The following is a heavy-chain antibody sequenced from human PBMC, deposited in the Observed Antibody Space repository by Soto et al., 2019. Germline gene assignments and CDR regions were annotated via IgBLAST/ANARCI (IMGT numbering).Heavy chain of an antibody. CDR1: GGSISSGGYS. Sequence: QLQLQESGSGLVRPSQTLSLTCVVSGGSISSGGYSWNWIRQPPGKGLEWIGYIYHSGSTLYNPSLKSRVXXXVHXSKNQFSLKLSSVTAADTAVYYCARDQLEGNWFDPWGQGTLVTVSS. V-gene: IGHV4-30-2*01. CDR2: IYHSGST. D-gene: IGHD1-1*01. J-gene: IGHJ5*02. CDR3: ARDQLEGNWFDP.